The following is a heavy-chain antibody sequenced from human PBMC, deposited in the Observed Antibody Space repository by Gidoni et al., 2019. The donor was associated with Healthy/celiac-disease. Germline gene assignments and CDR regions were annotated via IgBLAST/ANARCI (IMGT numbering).Heavy chain of an antibody. V-gene: IGHV2-5*01. CDR3: AHESYTLDYYDSHYFDY. D-gene: IGHD3-22*01. J-gene: IGHJ4*02. CDR1: GFSLSTSGVG. Sequence: QITLKESGPTLVKPTQTLTLTCTFSGFSLSTSGVGVGWIRQPPGKALEWLALIYWNDDKRYSPSLKSRLTITKDTSKNQVVLTMTNMDPVDTAKYYCAHESYTLDYYDSHYFDYWGQGTLVTVSS. CDR2: IYWNDDK.